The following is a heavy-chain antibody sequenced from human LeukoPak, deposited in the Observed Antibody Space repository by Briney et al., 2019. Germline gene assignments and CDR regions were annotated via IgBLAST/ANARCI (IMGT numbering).Heavy chain of an antibody. V-gene: IGHV3-21*06. D-gene: IGHD3-10*01. CDR3: ARGRSITLLRGVAMSDGFDI. Sequence: TGGSLRLSCAASRFTFSSYEMNWVRQAPGKGLEWVSFTDTSGRYVYYGDSVKGRFTISRDNAKNLLFLQMNGLRAEDTALYYCARGRSITLLRGVAMSDGFDIWGQGAMVAVS. CDR2: TDTSGRYV. J-gene: IGHJ3*02. CDR1: RFTFSSYE.